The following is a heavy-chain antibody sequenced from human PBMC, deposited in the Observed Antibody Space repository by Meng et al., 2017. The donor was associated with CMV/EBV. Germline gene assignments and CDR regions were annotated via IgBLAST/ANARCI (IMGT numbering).Heavy chain of an antibody. CDR3: ARDHSGPLSH. CDR2: IYSGAST. J-gene: IGHJ4*02. V-gene: IGHV3-66*01. Sequence: RLAESAGGLVHPGASLRRSCAASGFTVSSNYMSWVRQAPGKGLEWASVIYSGASTYYADTVKGRFTISRDNSKNTLYLHMNSLRAEDTAVYYCARDHSGPLSHWGQGTLVTVSS. D-gene: IGHD1-1*01. CDR1: GFTVSSNY.